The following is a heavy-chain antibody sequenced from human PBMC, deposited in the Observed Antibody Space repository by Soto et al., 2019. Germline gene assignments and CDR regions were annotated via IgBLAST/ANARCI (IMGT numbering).Heavy chain of an antibody. J-gene: IGHJ6*02. Sequence: PSETLSLTCAVSGVSIASSNWWSWVRQPPGKGLEWIGEMYHSGATNYNPSLKSRVTISVDKSTNQFSLKLDSVTAADTAVYFCARGYYDILTTYYKESYYHGMDVWGQGTTVTVSS. D-gene: IGHD3-9*01. CDR3: ARGYYDILTTYYKESYYHGMDV. CDR1: GVSIASSNW. CDR2: MYHSGAT. V-gene: IGHV4-4*02.